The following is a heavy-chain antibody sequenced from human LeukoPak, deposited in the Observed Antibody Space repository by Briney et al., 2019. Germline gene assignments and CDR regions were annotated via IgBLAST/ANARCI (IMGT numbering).Heavy chain of an antibody. D-gene: IGHD1-26*01. CDR1: GFTFSSYA. V-gene: IGHV3-53*01. CDR2: IYSGGST. J-gene: IGHJ3*02. CDR3: ARGGSYLSAFDI. Sequence: GGSLRLSCAASGFTFSSYAMSWVRQAPGKGLEWVSIIYSGGSTFYADSVKGRFTISRDNSKNTLYLQMNSLRAEDTAVYYCARGGSYLSAFDIWGQGTMVTVSS.